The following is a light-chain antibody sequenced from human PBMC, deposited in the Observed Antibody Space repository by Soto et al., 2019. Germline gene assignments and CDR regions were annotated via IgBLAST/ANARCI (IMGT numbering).Light chain of an antibody. CDR2: LAT. CDR1: QSLLQTNGNTY. J-gene: IGKJ4*01. Sequence: ILVTQSPLSLPVTPGEPASISCRSSQSLLQTNGNTYLDWYLQKPGQSPQLLISLATNRASGVPDRFSGSGSGTDFTLKISRVEAEDVGVYYCMQALQTPFTFCGGTKVDI. CDR3: MQALQTPFT. V-gene: IGKV2-28*01.